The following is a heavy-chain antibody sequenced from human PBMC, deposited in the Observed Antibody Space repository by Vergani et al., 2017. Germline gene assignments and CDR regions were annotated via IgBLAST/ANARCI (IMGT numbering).Heavy chain of an antibody. V-gene: IGHV4-34*01. CDR1: GGSFSGYY. D-gene: IGHD3-22*01. CDR2: INHSGST. J-gene: IGHJ6*02. CDR3: ARCRYYYDSRGYWTKGYYYGMDV. Sequence: QVQLQQWGAGLLKPSETLSLTCAVYGGSFSGYYWSWFRQPPGKGLEWIGEINHSGSTNYNPSLKSRVTISVDTAKNQFSLKLSSVPAADTGVYYCARCRYYYDSRGYWTKGYYYGMDVGGQGTTVTVSS.